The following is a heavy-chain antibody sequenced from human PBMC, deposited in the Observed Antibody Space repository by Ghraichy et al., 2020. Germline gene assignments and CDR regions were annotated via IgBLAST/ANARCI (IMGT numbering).Heavy chain of an antibody. J-gene: IGHJ6*02. V-gene: IGHV3-48*02. D-gene: IGHD5-12*01. CDR1: GFTFSVYS. CDR2: ISGSTSTI. CDR3: ARDSGYDYHYYYGMDV. Sequence: LSLTCAASGFTFSVYSINWVRQAPGKGLEWLSYISGSTSTIFYADSVKGRFTISRDNAKNLVHLQMNSLRDEDTAMYYCARDSGYDYHYYYGMDVWGRGTTVTVSS.